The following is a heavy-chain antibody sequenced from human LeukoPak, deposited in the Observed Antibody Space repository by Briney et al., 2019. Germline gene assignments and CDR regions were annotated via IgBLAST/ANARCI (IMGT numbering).Heavy chain of an antibody. CDR1: GGTFSSYA. CDR3: ARGGSVSRFLES. J-gene: IGHJ4*02. Sequence: ASVKVSCKASGGTFSSYAINWVRQAPGQGLEWMGGIIPIFGTANYAQKFQGRVTITADESTSTAYMELSSLRSEDTAVYYCARGGSVSRFLESWGQGTLVTVSS. D-gene: IGHD3-3*01. CDR2: IIPIFGTA. V-gene: IGHV1-69*13.